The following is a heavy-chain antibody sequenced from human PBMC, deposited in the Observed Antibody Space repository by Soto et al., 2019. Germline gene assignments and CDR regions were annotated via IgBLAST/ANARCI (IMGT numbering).Heavy chain of an antibody. V-gene: IGHV1-69*13. CDR2: IIPIPGTA. Sequence: SVTVSCKASGGTFGSYAIIWVRQAPGQGLEWMGGIIPIPGTANYAQKFQGRVTIAADESTSTAYMELSSLRSEDTAVYYCARSQGSSTSLEIYYYYYGMDVWGQGTTVTVSS. D-gene: IGHD2-2*01. J-gene: IGHJ6*02. CDR3: ARSQGSSTSLEIYYYYYGMDV. CDR1: GGTFGSYA.